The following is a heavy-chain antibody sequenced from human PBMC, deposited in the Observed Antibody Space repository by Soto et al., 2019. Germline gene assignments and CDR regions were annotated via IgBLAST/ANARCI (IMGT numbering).Heavy chain of an antibody. CDR2: IYHSGST. J-gene: IGHJ6*04. Sequence: LSETLSLTCAVSGGSIISSNWWSWVRQPPGKGLEWIGEIYHSGSTNYNPSLKSRVTISVDKSKNQFSLKLSSVTAADTAVYYCARDNLLWVGDLYYGMYVWGKGNKVTVYS. V-gene: IGHV4-4*02. CDR1: GGSIISSNW. D-gene: IGHD3-10*01. CDR3: ARDNLLWVGDLYYGMYV.